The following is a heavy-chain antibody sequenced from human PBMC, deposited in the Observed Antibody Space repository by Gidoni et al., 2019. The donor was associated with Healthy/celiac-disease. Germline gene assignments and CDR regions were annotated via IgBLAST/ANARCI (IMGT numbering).Heavy chain of an antibody. CDR2: ISSSSSTI. CDR3: ASALPYCSSTSCHTGPAFDI. D-gene: IGHD2-2*01. CDR1: GFTFSSYS. Sequence: EVQLVESGGGLVQPGGSLRPSCAASGFTFSSYSMNWVRQAPGKGLEWVSYISSSSSTIYYADSVKGRFTISRDNAKNSLYLQMNSLRAEDTAVYYCASALPYCSSTSCHTGPAFDIWGQGTMVTVSS. V-gene: IGHV3-48*01. J-gene: IGHJ3*02.